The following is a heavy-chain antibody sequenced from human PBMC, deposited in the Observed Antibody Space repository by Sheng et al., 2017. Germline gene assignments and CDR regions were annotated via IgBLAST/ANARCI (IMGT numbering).Heavy chain of an antibody. D-gene: IGHD3-3*01. Sequence: EVQLVESGGGLVKPGGSLRLSCAASGFTFSSYNMNWVRQGPGEGLEWVSSISSSSSYIYYADSVKGRFTISRDNAKNSLYLQMNSLRAEDTAVYYCARAVNYDFWSDYYYMDVWGQGTTVTVSS. J-gene: IGHJ6*03. CDR2: ISSSSSYI. CDR3: ARAVNYDFWSDYYYMDV. V-gene: IGHV3-21*01. CDR1: GFTFSSYN.